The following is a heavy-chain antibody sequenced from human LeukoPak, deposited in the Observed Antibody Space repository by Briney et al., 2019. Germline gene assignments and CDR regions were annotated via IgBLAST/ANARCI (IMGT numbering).Heavy chain of an antibody. CDR2: INWNGGST. Sequence: GGSLRLSCAASRFTFDDYGMSWIRQAPGKGLEWVSGINWNGGSTGYADSVKGRFTISRDNAKNSLYLQMNSLRAEDTALYYCARAVILGAGDAFDIWGQGTMVTVSS. CDR3: ARAVILGAGDAFDI. J-gene: IGHJ3*02. CDR1: RFTFDDYG. D-gene: IGHD1-26*01. V-gene: IGHV3-20*04.